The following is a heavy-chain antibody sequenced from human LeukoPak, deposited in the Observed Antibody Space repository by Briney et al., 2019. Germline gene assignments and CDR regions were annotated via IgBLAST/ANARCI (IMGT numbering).Heavy chain of an antibody. D-gene: IGHD3-10*01. CDR2: MNPNSSNT. V-gene: IGHV1-8*01. CDR3: ARGLVRGRFDRDV. J-gene: IGHJ6*02. CDR1: GYTFTSHD. Sequence: PGASVKVSCKASGYTFTSHDIDWLRQATGQGLEGMGWMNPNSSNTGYAQKFQGRVTMTRDTSISTVYMELSSLTSEDTAVYYCARGLVRGRFDRDVWGQGTTVTVSS.